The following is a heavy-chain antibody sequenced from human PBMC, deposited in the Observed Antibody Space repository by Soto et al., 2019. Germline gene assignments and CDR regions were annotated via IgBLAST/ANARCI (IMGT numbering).Heavy chain of an antibody. J-gene: IGHJ3*02. CDR1: GGTFSSYA. Sequence: ASVKVSCKASGGTFSSYAISWVRKAPGQGLEWMGGIIPIFGTANYAQKFQGRVTITADESTSTAYMELSSLRSEDTAVYYCARYGIAYSYGNGGPDAFDIWGQGTMVTVSS. D-gene: IGHD5-18*01. V-gene: IGHV1-69*13. CDR3: ARYGIAYSYGNGGPDAFDI. CDR2: IIPIFGTA.